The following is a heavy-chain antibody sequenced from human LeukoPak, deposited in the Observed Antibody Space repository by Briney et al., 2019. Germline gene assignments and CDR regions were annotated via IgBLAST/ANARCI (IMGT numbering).Heavy chain of an antibody. V-gene: IGHV3-20*04. CDR2: INWNGGST. D-gene: IGHD5-18*01. CDR1: GFTFDDYG. Sequence: PGGSLRLSCAASGFTFDDYGTSWVRQAPGKGLEWVSGINWNGGSTGYADSVKGRFTISRDNAKNSLYLQMNSLRAEDTALYYCAKSDTAMVEGGFDYWGQGTLVTVSS. CDR3: AKSDTAMVEGGFDY. J-gene: IGHJ4*02.